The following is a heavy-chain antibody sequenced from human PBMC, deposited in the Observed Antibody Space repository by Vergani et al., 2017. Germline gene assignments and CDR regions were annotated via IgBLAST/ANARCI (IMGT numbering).Heavy chain of an antibody. J-gene: IGHJ3*02. CDR1: GFTFSSYW. Sequence: EVQLVESGGGLVQPGGSLRLSCAASGFTFSSYWMHWVRQAPGKGLVWVSRINSDGSSTSYADSMKGRFTISRDNAKNTLYLQMNSLRAEDTAVYYCARGMDDYGDYVEFGAFDIWGEGTMVAVSS. CDR2: INSDGSST. CDR3: ARGMDDYGDYVEFGAFDI. D-gene: IGHD4-17*01. V-gene: IGHV3-74*01.